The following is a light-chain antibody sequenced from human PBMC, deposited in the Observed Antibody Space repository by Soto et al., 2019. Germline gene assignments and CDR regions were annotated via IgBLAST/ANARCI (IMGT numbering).Light chain of an antibody. CDR1: QDINNQ. CDR3: LPRVSWHLT. V-gene: IGKV3D-11*03. J-gene: IGKJ4*01. CDR2: DSS. Sequence: EIVLTQSPDTLSLSPGERATLSCRTSQDINNQLAWYQQQVGQAPRLLIYDSSIMATVIPPRFRGSGSGTDFSLTISSLHPEDFAMYYFLPRVSWHLTYGGGTKVEIK.